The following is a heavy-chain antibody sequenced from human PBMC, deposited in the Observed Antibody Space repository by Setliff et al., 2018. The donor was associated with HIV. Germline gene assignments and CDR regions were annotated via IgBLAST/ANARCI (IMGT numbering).Heavy chain of an antibody. CDR3: AGSSAWYRGTDF. J-gene: IGHJ1*01. CDR2: IYTSGST. Sequence: SETLSLTCTVSGGSISSGSYYWSWIRQPAGKGLEWIGRIYTSGSTNYNPSLKSRVTISVDTSKNQFSLKLSSVTAADTAVYYCAGSSAWYRGTDFWGRGTLVTVSS. V-gene: IGHV4-61*02. D-gene: IGHD6-19*01. CDR1: GGSISSGSYY.